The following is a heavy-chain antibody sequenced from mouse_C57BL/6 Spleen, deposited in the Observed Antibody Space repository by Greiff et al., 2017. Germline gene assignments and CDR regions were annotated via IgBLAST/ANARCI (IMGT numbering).Heavy chain of an antibody. J-gene: IGHJ4*01. V-gene: IGHV10-1*01. CDR1: GFSFNTYA. Sequence: DVMLVESGGGLVQPKGSLKLSCAASGFSFNTYAMNWVRQAPGKGLEWVARIRSKSNNYATYYADSVKDRFTISRDDSESMLYLQMNNLKTEDTAMYYCVRQDYYAMDYWGQGTSVTVSS. CDR3: VRQDYYAMDY. CDR2: IRSKSNNYAT.